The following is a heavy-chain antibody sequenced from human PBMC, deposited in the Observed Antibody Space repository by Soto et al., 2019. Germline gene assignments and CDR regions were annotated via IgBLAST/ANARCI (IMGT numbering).Heavy chain of an antibody. CDR1: GFTFSSYS. J-gene: IGHJ4*02. Sequence: EGSLRLSCAASGFTFSSYSMHWVRQAPGKGLEWVSYISPSSSSIYYADSVKGRFTISRDNAKNSLYLQMNSLRAEDTAVYYCARVAYYYDSSGYFYWGQGTL. D-gene: IGHD3-22*01. CDR2: ISPSSSSI. V-gene: IGHV3-48*01. CDR3: ARVAYYYDSSGYFY.